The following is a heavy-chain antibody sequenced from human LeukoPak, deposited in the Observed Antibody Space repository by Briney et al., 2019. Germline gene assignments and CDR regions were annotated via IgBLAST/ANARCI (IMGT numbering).Heavy chain of an antibody. Sequence: SETLSLTCTVSGGSINSYYWSWIRQPPGKGLEWIGYIYYSGTTNYNPSLRSRVTISVDTSKNQFSLKLSSVTAADTAVYYCARENRVTLVRGVIDYWGQGTLVTVSS. J-gene: IGHJ4*02. CDR1: GGSINSYY. CDR2: IYYSGTT. V-gene: IGHV4-59*01. D-gene: IGHD3-10*01. CDR3: ARENRVTLVRGVIDY.